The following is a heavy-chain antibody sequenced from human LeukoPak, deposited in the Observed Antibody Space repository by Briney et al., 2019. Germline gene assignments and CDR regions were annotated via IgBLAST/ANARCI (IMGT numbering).Heavy chain of an antibody. D-gene: IGHD3-10*01. V-gene: IGHV1-69*01. J-gene: IGHJ4*02. CDR3: ARTAPLWFGELSPFDY. Sequence: SVTVSCTASGGTFSSYAISWVRQAPGQGLEWMGGIIPIFGTANYAQKFQGRVTITADESTSTAYMELSSLRSEDTAVYCCARTAPLWFGELSPFDYWGQGTLVTVSS. CDR2: IIPIFGTA. CDR1: GGTFSSYA.